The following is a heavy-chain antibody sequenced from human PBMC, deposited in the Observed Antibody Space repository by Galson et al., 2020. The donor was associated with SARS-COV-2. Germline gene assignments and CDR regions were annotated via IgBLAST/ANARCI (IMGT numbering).Heavy chain of an antibody. J-gene: IGHJ3*02. Sequence: SGPTLVKPTQTLTLTCTFSGFSLSTSGMCVSWIRQPPGKALEWLALIDWDDDKYYSTSLKTRLTISKDTSKNQMVLTMTNMDPVDTATYYCARNRYSSGWYRAFDIWGQGTMVTVSS. CDR1: GFSLSTSGMC. D-gene: IGHD6-19*01. CDR3: ARNRYSSGWYRAFDI. V-gene: IGHV2-70*01. CDR2: IDWDDDK.